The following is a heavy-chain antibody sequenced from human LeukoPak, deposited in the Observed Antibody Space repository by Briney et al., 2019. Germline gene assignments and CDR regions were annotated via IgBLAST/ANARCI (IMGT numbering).Heavy chain of an antibody. CDR2: IYYSGSA. CDR1: GGSISSYY. V-gene: IGHV4-59*01. J-gene: IGHJ4*02. D-gene: IGHD4/OR15-4a*01. CDR3: ARGGTQLTFPV. Sequence: SETQSLTCTVSGGSISSYYWSWIRQPPGKGLEWIGYIYYSGSANYNPSLKSRVTISVDTSKNQFSLKLASVSAADTAVYYCARGGTQLTFPVWGQGTLVTVSS.